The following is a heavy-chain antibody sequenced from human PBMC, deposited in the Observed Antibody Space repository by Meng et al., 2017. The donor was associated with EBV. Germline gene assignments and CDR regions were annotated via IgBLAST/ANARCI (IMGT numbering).Heavy chain of an antibody. CDR1: GYTFTSYD. CDR3: ARGVRLASSEPTFDY. D-gene: IGHD4-17*01. J-gene: IGHJ4*02. Sequence: QVQLVQSGAEVKKPXXXXXVXCKASGYTFTSYDINWVRQATGQGLEWMGWMNPNSGNTGYAQKFQGRVTMTRNTSISTAYMELSSLRSEDTAVYYCARGVRLASSEPTFDYWGQGTRVTVSS. V-gene: IGHV1-8*01. CDR2: MNPNSGNT.